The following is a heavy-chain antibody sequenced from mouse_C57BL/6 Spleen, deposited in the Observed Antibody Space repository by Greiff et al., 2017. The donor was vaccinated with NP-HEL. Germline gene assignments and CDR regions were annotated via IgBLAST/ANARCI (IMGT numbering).Heavy chain of an antibody. CDR2: IDPEDGDT. CDR3: TTIYYGNSYYFDY. V-gene: IGHV14-1*01. Sequence: EVQLQQSGAELVRPGASVKLSCTASGFNIKDYYMHWVKQRPEQGLEWIGRIDPEDGDTEYAPKFQGKATMTADTSSNTAYLQLSSLTSEDTAVYYCTTIYYGNSYYFDYWGQGTTLTVSS. J-gene: IGHJ2*01. CDR1: GFNIKDYY. D-gene: IGHD2-1*01.